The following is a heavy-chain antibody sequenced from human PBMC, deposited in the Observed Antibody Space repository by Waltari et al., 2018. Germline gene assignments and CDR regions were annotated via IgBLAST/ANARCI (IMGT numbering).Heavy chain of an antibody. CDR3: ERSDQRRYYYYYMDV. Sequence: QVQLVQCGAEVKKPGASVKVSCKASGYTFTSYDINWVRQATGQGLEWMGLMNPNSGNTGYAQKFQGRVTITRNTSISTAYMELSSLRSEHTAVYYCERSDQRRYYYYYMDVWGKGTTVTISS. D-gene: IGHD2-2*01. V-gene: IGHV1-8*03. CDR1: GYTFTSYD. CDR2: MNPNSGNT. J-gene: IGHJ6*03.